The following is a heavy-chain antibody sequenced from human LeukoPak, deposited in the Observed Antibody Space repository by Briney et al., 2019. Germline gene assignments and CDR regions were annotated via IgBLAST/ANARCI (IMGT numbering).Heavy chain of an antibody. CDR3: ARDYYDSSGYYYVDY. D-gene: IGHD3-22*01. V-gene: IGHV3-48*03. Sequence: PGGSLRLSCAASGFTSSSYEMNWVRQAPGNGLEWVSYISSSGSTIYYTASVKGRFTISRDNAKNSLYLQMNSLRAEDTAVYYCARDYYDSSGYYYVDYWGQGTLVTVSS. J-gene: IGHJ4*02. CDR1: GFTSSSYE. CDR2: ISSSGSTI.